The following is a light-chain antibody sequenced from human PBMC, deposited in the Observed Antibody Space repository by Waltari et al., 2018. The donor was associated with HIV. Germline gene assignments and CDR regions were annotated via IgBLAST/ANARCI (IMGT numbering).Light chain of an antibody. Sequence: QAGLSQPPSVSKGLRQTATLPCTGTSNNVCYQGAAWLQQHQGHPPNLPSYRNNNRPSGISEGLFASRSRNTDALTITGLQPEDDADDYCSAWDSSRSAWVFGGGTKLTVL. CDR3: SAWDSSRSAWV. V-gene: IGLV10-54*01. CDR2: RNN. CDR1: SNNVCYQG. J-gene: IGLJ3*02.